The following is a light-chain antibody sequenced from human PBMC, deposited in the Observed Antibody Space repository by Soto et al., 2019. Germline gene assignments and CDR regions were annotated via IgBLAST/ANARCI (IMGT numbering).Light chain of an antibody. V-gene: IGKV3-20*01. J-gene: IGKJ1*01. Sequence: EIVLTQSPGTLSLSPGERGTLSCRASQSVSSNYLAWYQQKPGQAPRLLIYSAFSRATGIPVRFSGSGSGTDFTLTISRLEPEDFAVYYCQYYGSSPWTFGQGTKVEIK. CDR1: QSVSSNY. CDR3: QYYGSSPWT. CDR2: SAF.